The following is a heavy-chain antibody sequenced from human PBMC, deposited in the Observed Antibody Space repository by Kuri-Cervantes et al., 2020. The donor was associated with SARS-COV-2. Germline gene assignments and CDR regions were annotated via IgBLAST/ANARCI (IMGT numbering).Heavy chain of an antibody. Sequence: GESLKISCAASGFTFSSYSMNWVRQAPGKGLEWVSSISSSSSYIYYADSVKGRFTISRDNAKNPLYLQMNSLRAEDTAVYYCAREGWNRALDYWGQGTLVTVSS. D-gene: IGHD1-1*01. V-gene: IGHV3-21*01. CDR3: AREGWNRALDY. CDR2: ISSSSSYI. J-gene: IGHJ4*02. CDR1: GFTFSSYS.